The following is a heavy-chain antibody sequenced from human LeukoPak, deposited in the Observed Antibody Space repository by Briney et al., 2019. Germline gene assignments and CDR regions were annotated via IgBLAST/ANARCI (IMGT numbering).Heavy chain of an antibody. CDR1: GFTFSSYA. J-gene: IGHJ4*02. V-gene: IGHV3-23*01. D-gene: IGHD2-21*01. CDR3: AKGAAGTLVGHYFDS. CDR2: ISGSGGDT. Sequence: PGGSLRLSCAAFGFTFSSYAMSWVRQAPGKGLEWVSSISGSGGDTHYADSVKGRFSISRDNSKNTLYVQMNSLGAEDTAVYYCAKGAAGTLVGHYFDSWGQGTLVTVSS.